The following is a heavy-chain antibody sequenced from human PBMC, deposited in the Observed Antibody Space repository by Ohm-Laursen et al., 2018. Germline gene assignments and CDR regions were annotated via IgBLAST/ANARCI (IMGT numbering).Heavy chain of an antibody. CDR3: ARSSSWPNYFDY. V-gene: IGHV4-59*07. CDR1: GGSISSYY. J-gene: IGHJ4*02. D-gene: IGHD6-13*01. Sequence: SDTLSLTCTVSGGSISSYYWSWIRQPPGKGLEWIGYIYYSGSTNYNPSLKSRGTISVDTSKKYFSLNLTSVTAADTAVYYCARSSSWPNYFDYWGQGTLVTVSS. CDR2: IYYSGST.